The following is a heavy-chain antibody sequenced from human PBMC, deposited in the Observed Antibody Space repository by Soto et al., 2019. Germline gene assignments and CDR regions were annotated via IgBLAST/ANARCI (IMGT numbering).Heavy chain of an antibody. D-gene: IGHD2-2*01. V-gene: IGHV1-2*02. CDR1: GYTFTGYY. J-gene: IGHJ3*02. CDR3: ARGFIAYCSSTGCFDAFDI. Sequence: ASVKVSCKASGYTFTGYYIHWVRQAPGQGLEWMGWINPNSGGTNYAQKFQGRVTVTRDTSISTAYMELSRLRSDDTAVYYCARGFIAYCSSTGCFDAFDIWGQGTMVTVSS. CDR2: INPNSGGT.